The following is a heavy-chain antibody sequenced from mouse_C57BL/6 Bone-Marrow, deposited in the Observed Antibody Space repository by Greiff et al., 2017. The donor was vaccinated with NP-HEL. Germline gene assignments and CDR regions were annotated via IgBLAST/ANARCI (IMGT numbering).Heavy chain of an antibody. CDR3: AREETVVASGMDY. CDR1: GYAFSSYW. V-gene: IGHV1-80*01. CDR2: IYPGDGDT. J-gene: IGHJ4*01. D-gene: IGHD1-1*01. Sequence: QVHVKQSGAELVKPGASVKISCKASGYAFSSYWMNWVKQRPGKGLEWIGQIYPGDGDTNYNGKFKGKATLTADKSSSTAYMQLSSLTSEDSAVYFCAREETVVASGMDYWGQGTSVTVSS.